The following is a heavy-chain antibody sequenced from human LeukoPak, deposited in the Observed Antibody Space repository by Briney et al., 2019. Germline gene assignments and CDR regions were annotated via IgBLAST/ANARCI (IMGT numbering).Heavy chain of an antibody. CDR1: GFTFSSYS. CDR2: ISSSSSYI. J-gene: IGHJ4*02. CDR3: ARGGVPAAKNPADY. V-gene: IGHV3-21*01. Sequence: GGSLRLSCAASGFTFSSYSMIWVRQAPGKGLEWVASISSSSSYIYYADSVKGRFTISRDNAKDSLYLQMNSLRAEDTAVYYCARGGVPAAKNPADYWGQGTLVTVSS. D-gene: IGHD2-2*01.